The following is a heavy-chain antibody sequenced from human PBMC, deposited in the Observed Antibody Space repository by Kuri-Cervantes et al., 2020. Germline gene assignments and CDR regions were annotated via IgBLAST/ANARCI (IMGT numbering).Heavy chain of an antibody. J-gene: IGHJ6*03. CDR2: IYYSGST. Sequence: SQTLSLTCAVYGGSFSGYYWSWIRQPPGKGLEWIGYIYYSGSTNYNPSLKSRVTISVDTSKNQFSLKLSSVTAADTAVYYCARHPGDPRYYYYYMDVWGKGTTVTVSS. V-gene: IGHV4-59*08. D-gene: IGHD7-27*01. CDR3: ARHPGDPRYYYYYMDV. CDR1: GGSFSGYY.